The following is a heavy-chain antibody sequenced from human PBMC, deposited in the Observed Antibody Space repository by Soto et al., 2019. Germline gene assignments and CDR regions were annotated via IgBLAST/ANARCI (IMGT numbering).Heavy chain of an antibody. CDR1: GFTFSSYS. CDR2: ISSSSSYI. J-gene: IGHJ6*02. CDR3: ARGDYDFWRGYYGMDV. Sequence: WSLRLSCAASGFTFSSYSMNWVRQAPGKGLEWVSSISSSSSYIYYADSVKGRFTISRDNAKNSLYLQMNSLRAEDTAVYYCARGDYDFWRGYYGMDVWGQGTTVTVSS. V-gene: IGHV3-21*01. D-gene: IGHD3-3*01.